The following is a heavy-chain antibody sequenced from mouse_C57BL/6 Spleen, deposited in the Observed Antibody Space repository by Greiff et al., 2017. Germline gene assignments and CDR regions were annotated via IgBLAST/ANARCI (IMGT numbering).Heavy chain of an antibody. V-gene: IGHV1-19*01. CDR1: GYTFTDYY. CDR3: ASTLLLGAMDY. CDR2: INPDNGGT. D-gene: IGHD1-2*01. J-gene: IGHJ4*01. Sequence: VQLQQSGPVLVKPGASVKMSCKASGYTFTDYYMNWVKQSHGKSLEWIGVINPDNGGTSYNQKFKGKATLTVDKSSSTAYMELNSLTSEDAAVYYCASTLLLGAMDYWGQGTSVTVSS.